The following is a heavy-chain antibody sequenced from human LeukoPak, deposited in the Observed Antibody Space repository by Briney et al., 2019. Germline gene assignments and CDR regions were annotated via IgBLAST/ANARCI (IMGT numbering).Heavy chain of an antibody. CDR3: ARHAAAYCSGGSCLTYYGTDV. CDR1: GYSFTSYW. CDR2: IYPGDSDT. Sequence: GESLKISCQGSGYSFTSYWIGWVRQMPGKGLEWMGIIYPGDSDTRYSPSFQGQVTISADKSISTAYLQWSSLKASDTAMYYCARHAAAYCSGGSCLTYYGTDVWGQGTTVTVSS. J-gene: IGHJ6*02. V-gene: IGHV5-51*01. D-gene: IGHD2-15*01.